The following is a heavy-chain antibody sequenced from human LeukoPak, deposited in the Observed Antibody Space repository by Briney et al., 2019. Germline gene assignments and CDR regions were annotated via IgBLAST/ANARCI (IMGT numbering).Heavy chain of an antibody. CDR3: ARVGYYEGYFDY. V-gene: IGHV3-48*02. CDR1: GFTFSSYD. Sequence: GGSLRLSCAASGFTFSSYDINWVRQAPGKGLERVSYISSKSTTIYYADSVKGRFTISRDNAKSSLYLQMNSLRDEDTAVYYCARVGYYEGYFDYWGQGTLVTVSS. J-gene: IGHJ4*02. CDR2: ISSKSTTI. D-gene: IGHD3-22*01.